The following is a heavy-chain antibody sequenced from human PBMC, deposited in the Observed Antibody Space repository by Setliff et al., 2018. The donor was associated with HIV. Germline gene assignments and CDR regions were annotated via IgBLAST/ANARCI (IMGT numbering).Heavy chain of an antibody. V-gene: IGHV3-74*01. CDR2: VNSDGSTT. D-gene: IGHD3-16*01. Sequence: GGSLRLSCAASGFTFTDYWMHWVRQVPGKGLVWVSRVNSDGSTTSYADSVEGRFTISRDNAKNTVHLQMNSLRAEDTAVYYCARDEPTGGIDYWGQGTLVTVSS. CDR1: GFTFTDYW. J-gene: IGHJ4*02. CDR3: ARDEPTGGIDY.